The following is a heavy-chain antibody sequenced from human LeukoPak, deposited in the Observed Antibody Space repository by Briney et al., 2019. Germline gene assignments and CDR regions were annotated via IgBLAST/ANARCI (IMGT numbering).Heavy chain of an antibody. CDR2: INHSGST. CDR3: SSACYHCLVDY. D-gene: IGHD5-12*01. Sequence: XCAVXGYSISSGYYXGWIRQPPGKGVXWSGSINHSGSTYYNPSLKGRVTISVDTSKNQFSLKLSSVPAADTAVYYCSSACYHCLVDYWGQGTLVTVSS. J-gene: IGHJ4*02. CDR1: GYSISSGYY. V-gene: IGHV4-38-2*01.